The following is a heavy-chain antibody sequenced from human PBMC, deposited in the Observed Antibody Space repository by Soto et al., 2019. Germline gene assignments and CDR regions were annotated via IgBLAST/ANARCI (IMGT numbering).Heavy chain of an antibody. CDR2: IYYSGST. Sequence: QVQLQESDPGLVKPSETLSLTCTVSGGSISSYYWSWIRQPPGKGLEWIGYIYYSGSTNYNPSLKSRVTISVDTSKNQFSLKLSSVTAADTAVYYCAGQIWGSYRRPFDYWGQGTLVTVSS. J-gene: IGHJ4*02. CDR1: GGSISSYY. D-gene: IGHD3-16*02. V-gene: IGHV4-59*08. CDR3: AGQIWGSYRRPFDY.